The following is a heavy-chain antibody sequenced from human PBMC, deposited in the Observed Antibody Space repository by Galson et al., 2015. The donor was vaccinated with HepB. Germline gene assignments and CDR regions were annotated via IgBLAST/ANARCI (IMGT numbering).Heavy chain of an antibody. CDR2: IDGSGDRT. Sequence: SLRLSCAASGFTFRIYGMSWVRQAPGKGLEWVSGIDGSGDRTEYADSVQGRFIVSRDNSKNTLYLQISGLRVEDTAKYYCVKDVGRDLFGPGAWGQGILVTVSS. CDR3: VKDVGRDLFGPGA. J-gene: IGHJ5*02. CDR1: GFTFRIYG. V-gene: IGHV3-23*01. D-gene: IGHD3-10*01.